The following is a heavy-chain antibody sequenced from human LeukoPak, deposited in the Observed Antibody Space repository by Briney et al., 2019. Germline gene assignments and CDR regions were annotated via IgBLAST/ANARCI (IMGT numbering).Heavy chain of an antibody. V-gene: IGHV4-59*01. Sequence: SETLSLTCTVSGGSISSYYWSWIRQPPGKGLEWIGYIYYSGSTNYNSSLKSRVTISVDTSKNQFSLKLSSVTAADTAVYYCARGFTIFGVLIPYYFDYWGQGTLVTVSS. J-gene: IGHJ4*02. CDR3: ARGFTIFGVLIPYYFDY. CDR2: IYYSGST. CDR1: GGSISSYY. D-gene: IGHD3-3*01.